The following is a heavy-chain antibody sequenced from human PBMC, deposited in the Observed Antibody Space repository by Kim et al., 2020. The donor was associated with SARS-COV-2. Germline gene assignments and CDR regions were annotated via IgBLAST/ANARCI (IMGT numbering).Heavy chain of an antibody. V-gene: IGHV3-30*03. Sequence: GGSLRLSCAASGFTFSSYGMNWVRQAPGKGLEWVANMSHDGNNKYYADSVKGRFTISRDKSKNTLYLQMNSLRAEDTAMYYCASNYNSSVFGYYFDYWGQGTRVTVSS. CDR3: ASNYNSSVFGYYFDY. J-gene: IGHJ4*02. CDR1: GFTFSSYG. D-gene: IGHD6-19*01. CDR2: MSHDGNNK.